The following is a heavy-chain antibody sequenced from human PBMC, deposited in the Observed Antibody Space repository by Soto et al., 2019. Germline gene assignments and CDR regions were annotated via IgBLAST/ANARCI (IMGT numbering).Heavy chain of an antibody. CDR3: AREVNSYGSGSLGY. V-gene: IGHV1-46*01. J-gene: IGHJ4*02. CDR1: ENTFTSEC. Sequence: ASVKASFKAAENTFTSECRQGVRQGPGQGLEWMGIINPSGGSTSYAQKFQGRVTMTRDTSTSTVYMELSSLRSEDTAVYYCAREVNSYGSGSLGYWGQGTLVTVSS. D-gene: IGHD3-10*01. CDR2: INPSGGST.